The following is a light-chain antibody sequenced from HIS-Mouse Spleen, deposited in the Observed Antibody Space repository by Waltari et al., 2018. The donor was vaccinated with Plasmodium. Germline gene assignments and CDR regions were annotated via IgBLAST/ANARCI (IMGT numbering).Light chain of an antibody. CDR2: EDS. V-gene: IGLV3-10*01. J-gene: IGLJ3*02. Sequence: SYELTQPPSVSVSPGQTARITSGDALPKKYAYWYQQKSGQAPVLVIYEDSKRPSGIPERCSGSSSGTMATLTSSGAQVEDEADYYCYSTDSSGNHRVFGGGTKLTVL. CDR1: ALPKKY. CDR3: YSTDSSGNHRV.